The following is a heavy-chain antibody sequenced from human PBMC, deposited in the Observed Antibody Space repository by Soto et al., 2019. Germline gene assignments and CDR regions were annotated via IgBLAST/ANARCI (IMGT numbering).Heavy chain of an antibody. CDR2: INHSGST. D-gene: IGHD2-15*01. Sequence: EPLSLTCAVYGGSFSGYYWSWIRQPPGKGLEWIGEINHSGSTNYNPSLKSRVTISVDTSKNQFSLKLSSVTAADTAVYYCARLRYCSGGSCIDYWGQGTLVTVSS. CDR3: ARLRYCSGGSCIDY. V-gene: IGHV4-34*01. J-gene: IGHJ4*02. CDR1: GGSFSGYY.